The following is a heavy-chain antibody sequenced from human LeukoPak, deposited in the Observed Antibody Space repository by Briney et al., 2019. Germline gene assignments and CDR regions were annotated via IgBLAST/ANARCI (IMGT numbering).Heavy chain of an antibody. CDR3: AKDDSPYCSSTSCHDAFDI. D-gene: IGHD2-2*01. V-gene: IGHV1-69*06. CDR2: IIPIFGTA. J-gene: IGHJ3*02. CDR1: GGTFSSYA. Sequence: ASVRVSCKASGGTFSSYAISWVRQAPGQGLEWMGGIIPIFGTANYAQKFQGRVTITADKSTSTAYMELSSLRSEDTAVYYCAKDDSPYCSSTSCHDAFDIWGQGTMVTVSS.